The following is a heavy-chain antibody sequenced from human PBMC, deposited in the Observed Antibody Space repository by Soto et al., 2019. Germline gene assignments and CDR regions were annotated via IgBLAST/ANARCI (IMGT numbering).Heavy chain of an antibody. CDR3: ARVAVAARPRWYNWFDP. V-gene: IGHV1-8*01. J-gene: IGHJ5*02. Sequence: QEQLVQSGAEVKKPGASVKVSCKTSGYTFTDYDINWVRQATGQGLEWIGWMNPNSGETGYAQKFQGRVTMTRSASLSTAYLDLSSMRSEATAVYYCARVAVAARPRWYNWFDPCGQGTLVTVSS. D-gene: IGHD2-15*01. CDR2: MNPNSGET. CDR1: GYTFTDYD.